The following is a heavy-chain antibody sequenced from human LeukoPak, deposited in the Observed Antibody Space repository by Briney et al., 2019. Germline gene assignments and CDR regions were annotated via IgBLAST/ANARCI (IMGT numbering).Heavy chain of an antibody. CDR3: ARSSGWFYYFDY. J-gene: IGHJ4*02. CDR1: GFTFSSYA. V-gene: IGHV3-30-3*01. CDR2: ISYDGSNK. D-gene: IGHD6-19*01. Sequence: PGGSLRLSCAASGFTFSSYAMHWVRQAPGKGLEWVAVISYDGSNKYYADSVKGRFTISRDNSKNTLYLQMNSLRAEDTAVYYCARSSGWFYYFDYWGQGTLVTVSS.